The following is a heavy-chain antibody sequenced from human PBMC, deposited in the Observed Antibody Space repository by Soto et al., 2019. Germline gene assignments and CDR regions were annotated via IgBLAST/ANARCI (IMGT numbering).Heavy chain of an antibody. CDR1: GYTFASYD. D-gene: IGHD2-21*01. V-gene: IGHV1-8*01. CDR2: MNPNSGNT. J-gene: IGHJ5*01. CDR3: ARSDGYDFNWLDS. Sequence: QVQLVQSGAEVKTPGASVKVSCKASGYTFASYDINWVRQAPGQGLEWMGWMNPNSGNTGFAQKSQGRLTLTRDTALTIAHMELSSLRNEDTAVYYCARSDGYDFNWLDSWGQGTLVTVS.